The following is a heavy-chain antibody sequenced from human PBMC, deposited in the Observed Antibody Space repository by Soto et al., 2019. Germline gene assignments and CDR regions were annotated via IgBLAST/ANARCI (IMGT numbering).Heavy chain of an antibody. CDR3: AKSLAETRGRIVATIAASDY. CDR1: GYTFTSYG. D-gene: IGHD5-12*01. J-gene: IGHJ4*02. CDR2: ISAYNGNT. V-gene: IGHV1-18*01. Sequence: ASVKVSCKASGYTFTSYGISWVRQAPGQGLEWMGWISAYNGNTNYAQKLQGRVTMTTDTSTSTAYMELRSLRSDDTAVYYCAKSLAETRGRIVATIAASDYWGQGTLVTVSS.